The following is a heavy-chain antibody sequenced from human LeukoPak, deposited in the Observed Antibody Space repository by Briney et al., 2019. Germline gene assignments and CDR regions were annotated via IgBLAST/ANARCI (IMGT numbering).Heavy chain of an antibody. V-gene: IGHV3-23*01. CDR2: ISNNGGYA. Sequence: GGSLRLSCAASGFTFSSSAMSWVRQAPGKGLEWVSAISNNGGYAYYADSVQGRFTISRDNSKGTLCLQMNSLRAEDTAVYYCAKQLGYCSDGSCYFPYWGQGTLVTVSS. CDR3: AKQLGYCSDGSCYFPY. J-gene: IGHJ4*03. CDR1: GFTFSSSA. D-gene: IGHD2-15*01.